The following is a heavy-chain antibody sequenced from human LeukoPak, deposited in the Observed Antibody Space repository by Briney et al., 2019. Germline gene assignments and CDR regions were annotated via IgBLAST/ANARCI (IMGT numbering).Heavy chain of an antibody. Sequence: GGSLRLSCAASGFTFSDYYMTWIRQAPGKGLEWISYISTSAGTIYYADSVKGRFTISRDNAKNSLYLQMNSLRAEDTAVYYCASYRRDGGSVGIYYFDYWGQGTLVTVSS. V-gene: IGHV3-11*01. CDR2: ISTSAGTI. CDR1: GFTFSDYY. J-gene: IGHJ4*02. D-gene: IGHD3-3*02. CDR3: ASYRRDGGSVGIYYFDY.